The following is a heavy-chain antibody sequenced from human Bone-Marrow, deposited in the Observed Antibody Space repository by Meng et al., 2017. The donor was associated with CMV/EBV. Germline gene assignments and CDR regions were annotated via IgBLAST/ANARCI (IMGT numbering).Heavy chain of an antibody. CDR2: IAYDGGNK. D-gene: IGHD2-21*01. CDR3: ARDLADCGGDCYPGWFDP. Sequence: GGSLRLSCAASGFTFISYAMHWVRQAPGKGLEWVAVIAYDGGNKYNADSVKGRFTISRDNSKNTLYMQMNSLRDEDTSVYYCARDLADCGGDCYPGWFDPWGQGTLVTVSS. CDR1: GFTFISYA. V-gene: IGHV3-30*04. J-gene: IGHJ5*02.